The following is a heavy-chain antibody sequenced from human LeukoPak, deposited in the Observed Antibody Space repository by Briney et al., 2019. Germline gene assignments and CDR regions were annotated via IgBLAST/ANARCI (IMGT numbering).Heavy chain of an antibody. D-gene: IGHD3-22*01. Sequence: GGSLRLSCAASGFTFSSYSMNWVRQAPGKGLEWVSSISSSSSYIYYADSVKGRFTISRDNAKNSLYLQMNSLRAEDTAVYYCTRDRNRYYYDSSGYYTEFDYWGQGTLVTVSS. V-gene: IGHV3-21*03. J-gene: IGHJ4*02. CDR1: GFTFSSYS. CDR2: ISSSSSYI. CDR3: TRDRNRYYYDSSGYYTEFDY.